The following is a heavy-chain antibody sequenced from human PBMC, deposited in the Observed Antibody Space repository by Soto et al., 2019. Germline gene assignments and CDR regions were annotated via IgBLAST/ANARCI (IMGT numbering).Heavy chain of an antibody. J-gene: IGHJ4*02. V-gene: IGHV1-18*01. CDR1: GYTFTSYG. CDR3: ARDAAVGLFDY. Sequence: QVQLVQSGAEVKKPGASVKVSCKASGYTFTSYGISWVRQAPGQGLEWMGWINPYNGNTKYAQKLQGRVTMTTDTSTSTADMELRSLRSDDTAVYYWARDAAVGLFDYWGQGTLLNVAS. CDR2: INPYNGNT. D-gene: IGHD1-26*01.